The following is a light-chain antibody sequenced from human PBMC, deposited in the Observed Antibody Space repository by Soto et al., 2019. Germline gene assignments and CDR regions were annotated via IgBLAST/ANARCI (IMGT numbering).Light chain of an antibody. J-gene: IGKJ5*01. CDR1: QSVSSN. CDR3: QQYRNYVT. Sequence: EIVMTQSPATLSVSPGARVTLSCRARQSVSSNLAWYQHKPGQAPRLLIFGASTRATGIPARFSGSGSGTNFILTINSLQSEDFAVYYCQQYRNYVTVGQGTRLEIK. V-gene: IGKV3-15*01. CDR2: GAS.